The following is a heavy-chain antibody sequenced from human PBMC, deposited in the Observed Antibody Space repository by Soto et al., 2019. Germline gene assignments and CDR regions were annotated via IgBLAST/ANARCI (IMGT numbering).Heavy chain of an antibody. CDR2: INPSGGST. CDR3: ARGYYDSSGIPGWFDP. Sequence: ASVKVSCKASGYTFTSYYMHWVRQAPGQGLEWMGIINPSGGSTSYAQKFQGRVTMTRDTSTSTVYMELSSLRSEDTAVYYCARGYYDSSGIPGWFDPWGQGXLVTVYS. CDR1: GYTFTSYY. D-gene: IGHD3-22*01. J-gene: IGHJ5*02. V-gene: IGHV1-46*01.